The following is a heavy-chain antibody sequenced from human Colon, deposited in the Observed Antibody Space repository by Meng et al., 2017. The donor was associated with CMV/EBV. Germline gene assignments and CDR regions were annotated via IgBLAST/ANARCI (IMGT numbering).Heavy chain of an antibody. CDR2: IKPSTGDT. Sequence: SVNLSCKASGYTFTGYWMHWVRQDPGQGLEWMGRIKPSTGDTNYAQNFQGRVTVTRDTSISTVYMEVNSLTSDDTAVYYCTREGFDYWGQGTLVTVSS. V-gene: IGHV1-2*06. CDR1: GYTFTGYW. CDR3: TREGFDY. J-gene: IGHJ4*02.